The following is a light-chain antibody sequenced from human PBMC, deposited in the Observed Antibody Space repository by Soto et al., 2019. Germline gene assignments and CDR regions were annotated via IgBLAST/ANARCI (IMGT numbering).Light chain of an antibody. CDR1: QRIGRW. J-gene: IGKJ2*01. CDR2: DAS. Sequence: DIPMTQSPSTLSASVGDSVTITCRASQRIGRWLAWYQQKPGKATKLLIYDASTLQSGVPSRFSGSETGTEYGLNVTTLPAADYARHYCLQYNHYFSDTFGRGTKLEI. V-gene: IGKV1-5*01. CDR3: LQYNHYFSDT.